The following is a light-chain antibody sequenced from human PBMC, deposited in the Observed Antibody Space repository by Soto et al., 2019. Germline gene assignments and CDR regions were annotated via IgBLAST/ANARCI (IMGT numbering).Light chain of an antibody. CDR3: QQYNAYSLT. J-gene: IGKJ4*01. CDR1: QSLNSE. CDR2: QAS. V-gene: IGKV1-5*03. Sequence: DIPMTQSPSTLSASVGDRVTITCRASQSLNSELAWYQQKPGKAPKRLIYQASSLKGGVPSRFTGTGSGTEFTLTISSLQRDDSATYYCQQYNAYSLTFGGRTKVEIK.